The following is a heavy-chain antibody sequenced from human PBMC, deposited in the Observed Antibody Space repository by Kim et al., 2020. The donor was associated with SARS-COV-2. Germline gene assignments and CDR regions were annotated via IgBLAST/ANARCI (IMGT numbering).Heavy chain of an antibody. CDR1: GFTFGGSP. CDR2: IRSKADSYAT. Sequence: GGSLRLSCAASGFTFGGSPVHWVRQASGKGLEWVGRIRSKADSYATGYAASVMGRFAISRDDSTNTAYLQMSNLKTEDSAIYYFSRQLIGTGTFDIWGQGTMVTVSS. CDR3: SRQLIGTGTFDI. J-gene: IGHJ3*02. V-gene: IGHV3-73*01.